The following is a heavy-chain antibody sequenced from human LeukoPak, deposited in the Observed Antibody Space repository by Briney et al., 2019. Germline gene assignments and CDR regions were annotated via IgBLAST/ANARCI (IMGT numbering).Heavy chain of an antibody. CDR3: ARAIPNSAYAFDI. Sequence: GASVTVSCKASGYTFTSYGVSWVRQAPGQGLAWMGWISTYNGNTNYAQKFQGRVTMTTDTSTSTAYMELRSLRSDDTAVCYCARAIPNSAYAFDIWGQGTKVTVSS. V-gene: IGHV1-18*01. J-gene: IGHJ3*02. D-gene: IGHD2/OR15-2a*01. CDR1: GYTFTSYG. CDR2: ISTYNGNT.